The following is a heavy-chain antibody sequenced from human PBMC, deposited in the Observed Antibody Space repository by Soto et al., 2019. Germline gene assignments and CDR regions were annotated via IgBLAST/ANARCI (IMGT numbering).Heavy chain of an antibody. CDR1: GFTFRSHG. D-gene: IGHD3-3*01. CDR2: ISNDGRSK. Sequence: VQLVESGGGVVQPGTSLRLSCAASGFTFRSHGMHWVRQVPGKGLEWVAAISNDGRSKYYADSVKGRFSISRDNSENTMYLQMNSLRVEDTAMYYCAKQYEFGGLEDYWGQGTLVTVSS. J-gene: IGHJ4*02. CDR3: AKQYEFGGLEDY. V-gene: IGHV3-30*18.